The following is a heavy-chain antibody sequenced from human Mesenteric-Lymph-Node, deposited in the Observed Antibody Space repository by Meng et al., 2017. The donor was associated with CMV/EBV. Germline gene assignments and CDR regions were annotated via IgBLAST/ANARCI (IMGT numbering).Heavy chain of an antibody. J-gene: IGHJ5*02. CDR2: IYYSGST. Sequence: GSLRRSCTVSGGSSSSYYWSWIRQPPGKGLEWIGYIYYSGSTKYNPSLRSRVTISVDTSKNQFSLKLSSVTAADTAVYYCARVKLELGWFDPWGQGTLVTVSS. CDR3: ARVKLELGWFDP. D-gene: IGHD1-7*01. V-gene: IGHV4-59*01. CDR1: GGSSSSYY.